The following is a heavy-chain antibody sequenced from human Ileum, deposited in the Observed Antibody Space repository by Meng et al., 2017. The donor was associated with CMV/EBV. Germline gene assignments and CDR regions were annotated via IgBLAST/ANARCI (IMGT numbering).Heavy chain of an antibody. CDR2: ISQSGNT. CDR1: DYY. J-gene: IGHJ6*02. Sequence: DYYWTGIRQSPGKGLEWIGYISQSGNTHFNPSLRSRVSMSIDTSENHFSLGLSSVTDADTAVYFCARASLLAYFYGTRESSYGMAVWGQGTAVTVSS. CDR3: ARASLLAYFYGTRESSYGMAV. D-gene: IGHD3-10*01. V-gene: IGHV4-30-4*01.